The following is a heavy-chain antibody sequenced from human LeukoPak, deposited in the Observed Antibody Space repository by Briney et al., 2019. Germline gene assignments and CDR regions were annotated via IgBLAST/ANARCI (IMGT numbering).Heavy chain of an antibody. CDR2: FFQSEKS. V-gene: IGHV4-38-2*01. CDR1: GYSISSGYY. J-gene: IGHJ4*02. CDR3: ARVLPVPYLLDS. Sequence: PSETLSLTCAVSGYSISSGYYWGWFRQSPGKGLEWIATFFQSEKSFYNASLKSRVIMSLDTSKSQFSLNLTSVTAADTAVYYCARVLPVPYLLDSWGQGTHVTVSS. D-gene: IGHD2/OR15-2a*01.